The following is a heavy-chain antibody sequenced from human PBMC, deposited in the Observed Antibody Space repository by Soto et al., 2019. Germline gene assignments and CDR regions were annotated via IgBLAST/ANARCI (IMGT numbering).Heavy chain of an antibody. CDR1: GGTFSSYT. CDR3: ASRAYCSGGSCYGAFGI. D-gene: IGHD2-15*01. J-gene: IGHJ3*02. CDR2: IIPILGIA. Sequence: GASVKVSCKASGGTFSSYTISWVRQAPGQGLEWMGRIIPILGIANYAQKFQGRVTITADKSTSTAYMELSSLRSEDTAVYYCASRAYCSGGSCYGAFGIWGQGTMVTVSS. V-gene: IGHV1-69*02.